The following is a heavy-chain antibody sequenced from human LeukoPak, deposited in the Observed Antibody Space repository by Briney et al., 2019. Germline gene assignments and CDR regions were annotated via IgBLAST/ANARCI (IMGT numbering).Heavy chain of an antibody. CDR2: IRYDGSNK. J-gene: IGHJ6*03. D-gene: IGHD6-13*01. CDR3: AKAGIAAAGGYYYYYYMDV. CDR1: GFTFSSYG. Sequence: GGSLRLSSAASGFTFSSYGMHWVRQAPGKGLEWVAFIRYDGSNKYYADSVKGRFTISRDNSKNTLYLQMNSLRAEDTAVYYCAKAGIAAAGGYYYYYYMDVWGKGTTVTVSS. V-gene: IGHV3-30*02.